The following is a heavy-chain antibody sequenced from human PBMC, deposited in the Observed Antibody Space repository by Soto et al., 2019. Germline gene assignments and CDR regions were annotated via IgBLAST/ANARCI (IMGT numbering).Heavy chain of an antibody. CDR3: AKWYSSSWGWFDP. Sequence: QVQLVQSGAEVKKPGASVKVSCKASGYTFTSYAMHWVRQAPGQRLEWMGWINAGNGNTKYSQKLQGRVTSTRDTSASTAYMELSSLRSEDTAVYYCAKWYSSSWGWFDPWGQGTLVTVSS. CDR2: INAGNGNT. CDR1: GYTFTSYA. D-gene: IGHD6-13*01. J-gene: IGHJ5*02. V-gene: IGHV1-3*01.